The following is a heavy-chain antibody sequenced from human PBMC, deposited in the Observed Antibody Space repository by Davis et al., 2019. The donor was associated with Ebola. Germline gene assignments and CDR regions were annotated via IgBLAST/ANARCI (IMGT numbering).Heavy chain of an antibody. CDR2: IRYDGSNK. CDR1: GFTFSSYA. V-gene: IGHV3-30*02. CDR3: VVGATSYYFDY. D-gene: IGHD1-26*01. Sequence: GESLKISCAASGFTFSSYAMSWVRQAPGKGLEWVAFIRYDGSNKYYADSVKGRFTISRDNSKNTLYLQMNSLRAEDTAVYYCVVGATSYYFDYWGQGALVTVSS. J-gene: IGHJ4*02.